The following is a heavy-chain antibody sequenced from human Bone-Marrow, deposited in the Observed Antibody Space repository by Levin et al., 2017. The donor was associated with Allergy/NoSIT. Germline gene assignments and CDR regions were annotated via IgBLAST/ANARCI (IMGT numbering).Heavy chain of an antibody. J-gene: IGHJ4*02. CDR2: ISGSGTIT. CDR1: GFTFSSYA. V-gene: IGHV3-23*01. Sequence: PGGSLRLSCAASGFTFSSYAMSWVRQAPGKGLEWVSSISGSGTITHYAESVKGRFTISRDISKNMLHLQMNSLRAEDTAIYFWAKEGLAVAGYYFDSWGQGTLVTVSS. CDR3: AKEGLAVAGYYFDS. D-gene: IGHD6-19*01.